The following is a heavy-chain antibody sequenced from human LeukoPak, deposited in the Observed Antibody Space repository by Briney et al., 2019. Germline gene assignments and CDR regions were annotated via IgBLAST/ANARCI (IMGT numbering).Heavy chain of an antibody. CDR1: EFTFSSYS. V-gene: IGHV3-7*03. J-gene: IGHJ4*02. D-gene: IGHD6-19*01. CDR2: IKQDGSEK. Sequence: GGSLRLSCAASEFTFSSYSMSWVRQAPGKGLEWVANIKQDGSEKYYVDSVKGRFTISRDNAKNSLYLQMNSLRAEDTAVYYCARISSGWYGSDYWGQGTLVTVSS. CDR3: ARISSGWYGSDY.